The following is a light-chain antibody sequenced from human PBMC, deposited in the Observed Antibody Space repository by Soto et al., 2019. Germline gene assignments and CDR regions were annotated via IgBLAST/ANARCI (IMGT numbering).Light chain of an antibody. V-gene: IGLV2-14*01. CDR2: EVS. CDR1: SSGVGGYNY. Sequence: QSVLTQPASVSGSPGQSITISCTGPSSGVGGYNYVSWYQQYPGKAPKLMIYEVSNRPSGVSNRFSGSKSGNTASLTISGLQAEDEADYFCSSYTSNTVLFGGGTKATVL. J-gene: IGLJ2*01. CDR3: SSYTSNTVL.